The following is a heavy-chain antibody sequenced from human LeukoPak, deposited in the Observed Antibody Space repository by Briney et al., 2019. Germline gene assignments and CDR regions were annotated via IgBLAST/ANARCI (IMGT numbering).Heavy chain of an antibody. CDR3: ARHVIGNWFDP. Sequence: SETLSLTCTVSGGSISSYYWSWIRQPPGKGLEWIGYIYYSGSTNYNPSLKSRVTISVDTSKNQFSLKLSSVTAADTAVYYCARHVIGNWFDPWGQGTLVTVSS. CDR1: GGSISSYY. D-gene: IGHD3-22*01. V-gene: IGHV4-59*08. CDR2: IYYSGST. J-gene: IGHJ5*02.